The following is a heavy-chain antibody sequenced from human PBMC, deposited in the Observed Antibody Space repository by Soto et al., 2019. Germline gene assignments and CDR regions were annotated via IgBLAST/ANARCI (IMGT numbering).Heavy chain of an antibody. CDR3: ARFSREKIPFGYFDN. Sequence: PSETLSLTCTVSGGSISSYFWSWIRQPPGKGLEWIGYISYSGSTSYNPSLKSRLIISLDTSRNRFSLNLRSVTAADTAVYYCARFSREKIPFGYFDNGGQEPQATVPS. D-gene: IGHD3-16*01. CDR1: GGSISSYF. J-gene: IGHJ4*02. CDR2: ISYSGST. V-gene: IGHV4-59*01.